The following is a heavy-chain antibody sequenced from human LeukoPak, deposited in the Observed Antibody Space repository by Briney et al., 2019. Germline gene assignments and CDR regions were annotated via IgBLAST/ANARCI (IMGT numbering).Heavy chain of an antibody. CDR1: GYTFTGYY. V-gene: IGHV1-2*02. CDR3: ARGTREGYSYGRYYFDY. D-gene: IGHD5-18*01. CDR2: INPKSGGT. J-gene: IGHJ4*02. Sequence: ASVKVSCKASGYTFTGYYMHWVRQAPGQGLEWMGWINPKSGGTKSAQKFQGRVTMTRDTSISTAYMEVSRLRSDDTAVYYCARGTREGYSYGRYYFDYWGQGTLVTVSS.